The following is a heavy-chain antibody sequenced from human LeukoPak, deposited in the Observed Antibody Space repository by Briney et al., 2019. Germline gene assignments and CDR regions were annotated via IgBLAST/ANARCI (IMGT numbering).Heavy chain of an antibody. J-gene: IGHJ5*02. CDR3: ARVFMYYYDSRGGFDP. Sequence: GASVKVSCKASGYTFTSYDINWVRQATGQGLEWMGWMNPNSGNTGYAQKFQGRVTMTRNTSISTAYMELSSLRSEDTAVYHCARVFMYYYDSRGGFDPWGQGTLVTVSS. CDR2: MNPNSGNT. D-gene: IGHD3-22*01. CDR1: GYTFTSYD. V-gene: IGHV1-8*01.